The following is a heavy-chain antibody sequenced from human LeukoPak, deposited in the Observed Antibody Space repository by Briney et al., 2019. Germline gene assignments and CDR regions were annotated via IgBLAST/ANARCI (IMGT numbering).Heavy chain of an antibody. V-gene: IGHV1-46*01. CDR1: GYTFTSYY. Sequence: ASVKVSCKASGYTFTSYYMHWVRQAPGQGLEWMGIINPSGGSTSYAQKFQGRVTMTRDTSTSTVYMELSSLRSEDTAVYYCASGTPGIGSGSSSLDYWGQGTLVTLSS. D-gene: IGHD3-10*01. CDR3: ASGTPGIGSGSSSLDY. CDR2: INPSGGST. J-gene: IGHJ4*02.